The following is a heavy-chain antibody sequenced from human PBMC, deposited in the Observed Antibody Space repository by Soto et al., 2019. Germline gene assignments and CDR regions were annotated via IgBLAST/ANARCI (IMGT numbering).Heavy chain of an antibody. CDR3: ASRHGDSSDWFFDY. CDR2: INPNGGGT. V-gene: IGHV1-2*02. J-gene: IGHJ4*02. CDR1: GYTFIDYY. Sequence: ASVKVSCKASGYTFIDYYIHCVRQVPGQGFQWMGWINPNGGGTIYVEIFVGMGTMSGDTTISTAYLEASGLTSDDIAIYSCASRHGDSSDWFFDYWGQGILVTVSS. D-gene: IGHD6-25*01.